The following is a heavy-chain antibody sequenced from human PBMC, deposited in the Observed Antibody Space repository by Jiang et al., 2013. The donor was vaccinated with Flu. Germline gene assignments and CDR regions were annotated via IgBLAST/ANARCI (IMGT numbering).Heavy chain of an antibody. D-gene: IGHD5-18*01. CDR3: ARGGSRRDTATIVDY. J-gene: IGHJ4*02. V-gene: IGHV4-59*01. CDR2: IYYSGST. CDR1: GDSSISYS. Sequence: GSGLVKPSETLSLTCTVSGDSSISYSWNWIRQPPGKGLEWIGYIYYSGSTNYNPSLKSRVTISVDTSKNQFSLKLNSVTAADTAVYYCARGGSRRDTATIVDYWGQGTLVTVSS.